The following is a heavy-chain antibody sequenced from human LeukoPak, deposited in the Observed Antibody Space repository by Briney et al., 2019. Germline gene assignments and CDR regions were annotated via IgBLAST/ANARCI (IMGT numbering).Heavy chain of an antibody. CDR1: GGSFSGYY. Sequence: PSETLSLTCAVYGGSFSGYYWSWIRQPPGKGLEWIGEINHSGSTNYNPSLKSRVTISVDTSKNQFSLKLSSVTAADTAVYYCARPIAAAESSHFDYWGQGNLVTVS. CDR2: INHSGST. J-gene: IGHJ4*02. V-gene: IGHV4-34*01. CDR3: ARPIAAAESSHFDY. D-gene: IGHD6-13*01.